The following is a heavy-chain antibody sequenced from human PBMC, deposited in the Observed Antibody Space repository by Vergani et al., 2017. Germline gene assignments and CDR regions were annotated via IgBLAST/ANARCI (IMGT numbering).Heavy chain of an antibody. D-gene: IGHD2-15*01. CDR3: TRSECSGTTCYGHYFDL. J-gene: IGHJ4*01. CDR1: GFRVTTYY. Sequence: VELLESGGGLAQPGGSLRVSWSASGFRVTTYYMGWVRQAPGKGLEWVSVIKSDGRTSYAESVRGRFTISRDTSRNAVYLQMNILRVEDTGVYYCTRSECSGTTCYGHYFDLWGHGILVTVAS. CDR2: IKSDGRT. V-gene: IGHV3-66*02.